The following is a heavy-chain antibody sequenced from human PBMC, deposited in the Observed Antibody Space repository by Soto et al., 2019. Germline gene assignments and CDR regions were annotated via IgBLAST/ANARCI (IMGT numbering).Heavy chain of an antibody. CDR1: GGSISSSDFY. Sequence: QLQLQESGPRLVKPSETLSLTCTVSGGSISSSDFYLGWLRETPGKGLEFIGSMYYSGTTYYNPSLKSRVTIPVDTSKSQFTLQLISVTAADTAVYYCAVVDSTGNWFDPWGEGALVTVSS. D-gene: IGHD6-25*01. V-gene: IGHV4-39*01. J-gene: IGHJ5*02. CDR2: MYYSGTT. CDR3: AVVDSTGNWFDP.